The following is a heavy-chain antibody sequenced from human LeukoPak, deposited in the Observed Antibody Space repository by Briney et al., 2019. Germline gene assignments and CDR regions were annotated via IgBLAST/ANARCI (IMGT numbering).Heavy chain of an antibody. D-gene: IGHD1-26*01. CDR1: GFTFSSYA. CDR2: ISYDGSNK. J-gene: IGHJ3*02. CDR3: ARVVGATAFDI. Sequence: GGSLRLSCAASGFTFSSYAMHGVRQAPGKGLEWVAVISYDGSNKYYADSVKGRFTISRDNSKNTLYLQMNSLRAEDTAVYYCARVVGATAFDIWGQGTMVTVSS. V-gene: IGHV3-30-3*01.